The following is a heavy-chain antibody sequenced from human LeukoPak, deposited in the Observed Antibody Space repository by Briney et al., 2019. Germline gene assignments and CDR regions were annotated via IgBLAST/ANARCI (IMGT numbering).Heavy chain of an antibody. J-gene: IGHJ2*01. CDR1: GGSISSSSYY. CDR2: IYYSGST. D-gene: IGHD6-19*01. CDR3: ARQLGSSGWYEYWYFDL. V-gene: IGHV4-39*01. Sequence: SETLSLTCTVSGGSISSSSYYWGWLRQPPGKGLEWIGSIYYSGSTYYNPSLKSRVTISVDTSKNQFSLKLSSVTAADTAVYYCARQLGSSGWYEYWYFDLWGRGTLVTVSS.